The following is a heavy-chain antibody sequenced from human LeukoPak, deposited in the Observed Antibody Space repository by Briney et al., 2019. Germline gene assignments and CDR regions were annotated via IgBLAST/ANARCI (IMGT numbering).Heavy chain of an antibody. CDR1: GYTFTNYG. CDR3: ARVGTGTTPRYYYYMDV. V-gene: IGHV1-18*01. Sequence: ASVKVSCKASGYTFTNYGISWVRQAPGQGLEWMGWISAYNGNTNYAQKLQGRVTMTTDTSTSTAYMELRSLRSDDTAVYYCARVGTGTTPRYYYYMDVWGKGTTVTVSS. CDR2: ISAYNGNT. D-gene: IGHD1-7*01. J-gene: IGHJ6*03.